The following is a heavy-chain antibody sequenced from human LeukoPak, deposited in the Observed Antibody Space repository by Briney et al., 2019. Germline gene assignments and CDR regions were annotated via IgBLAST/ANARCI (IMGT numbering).Heavy chain of an antibody. CDR2: IYTSGST. V-gene: IGHV4-4*07. CDR3: ARAPRCSSTSCYLDY. J-gene: IGHJ4*02. D-gene: IGHD2-2*01. Sequence: SETLSLTCTVSGGSISSYYWSWIRQPAGKGLEWIGRIYTSGSTNYNPSLKNRVTMSVDTSENQFSLKLSSVTAADTAVYYCARAPRCSSTSCYLDYWGQGTLATVSS. CDR1: GGSISSYY.